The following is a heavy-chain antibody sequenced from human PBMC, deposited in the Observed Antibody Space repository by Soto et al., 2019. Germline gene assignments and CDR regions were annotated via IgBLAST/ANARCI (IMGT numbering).Heavy chain of an antibody. Sequence: GGSLRLSCAASGFTFSSYAMSWVRQAPGKGLEWVSAISGSGGSTYYADSVKGRFTISRDNSKNTLYLQMNSLRAEDTAVYYCAKSDTYYDILTGYSGLDYWGQGTLVTVSS. CDR2: ISGSGGST. D-gene: IGHD3-9*01. CDR1: GFTFSSYA. CDR3: AKSDTYYDILTGYSGLDY. V-gene: IGHV3-23*01. J-gene: IGHJ4*02.